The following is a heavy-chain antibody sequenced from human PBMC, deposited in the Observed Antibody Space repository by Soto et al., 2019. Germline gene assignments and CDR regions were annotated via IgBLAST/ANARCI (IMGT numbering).Heavy chain of an antibody. D-gene: IGHD1-1*01. CDR2: IIPIFGTA. Sequence: SVKVSCKASGGTFSSYAISWVRQAPGQELEWMGGIIPIFGTANYAQKFQGRVTITADESTSTAYMELSSLRSEDTAVYYCARDLERRFDPWGQGTLVTVSS. V-gene: IGHV1-69*13. CDR1: GGTFSSYA. J-gene: IGHJ5*02. CDR3: ARDLERRFDP.